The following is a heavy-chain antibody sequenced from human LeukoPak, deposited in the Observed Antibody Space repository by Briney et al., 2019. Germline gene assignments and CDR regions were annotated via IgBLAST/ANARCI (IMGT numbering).Heavy chain of an antibody. Sequence: SEALSLTCTVSGGSISSYFWSWIRQPAGKELEWIGRIYTSGNTNYNPSLKSRVTMSVDTSKNQFSLKLTSVTAADTAVYFCARMKSNGLDYWGQGTLVTVSS. D-gene: IGHD4-11*01. J-gene: IGHJ4*02. CDR2: IYTSGNT. CDR3: ARMKSNGLDY. CDR1: GGSISSYF. V-gene: IGHV4-4*07.